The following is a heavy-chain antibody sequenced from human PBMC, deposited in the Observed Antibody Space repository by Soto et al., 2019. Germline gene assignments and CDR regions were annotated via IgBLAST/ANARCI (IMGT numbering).Heavy chain of an antibody. CDR3: ARSPNEYYFDY. V-gene: IGHV3-30-3*01. CDR2: ISFDGSNE. CDR1: GFTFSSYA. D-gene: IGHD1-1*01. Sequence: GGSLRLSCAASGFTFSSYAMHWVRQAPGKGLEWVAIISFDGSNENYADSVKGRFTVFRDNSKNTLYLQMNSLRAEDTAVYYCARSPNEYYFDYWGQGTLVTVSS. J-gene: IGHJ4*02.